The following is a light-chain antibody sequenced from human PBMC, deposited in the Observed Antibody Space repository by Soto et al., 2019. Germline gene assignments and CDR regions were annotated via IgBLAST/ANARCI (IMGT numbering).Light chain of an antibody. CDR2: VAS. Sequence: EIVMTQSPVTLSVSPGDRATLSCRASQSVNSNLAWYQQKPGQTPKLLIYVASTRATGIPARFSGSGSGTEFPLPLRSLPSEDFAVYYCQKYKVWPLPFGGGAKVEFK. J-gene: IGKJ4*01. CDR1: QSVNSN. V-gene: IGKV3-15*01. CDR3: QKYKVWPLP.